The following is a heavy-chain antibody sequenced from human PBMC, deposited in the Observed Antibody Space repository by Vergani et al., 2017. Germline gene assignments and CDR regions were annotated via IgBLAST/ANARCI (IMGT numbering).Heavy chain of an antibody. CDR1: GGTFSSYA. J-gene: IGHJ4*02. D-gene: IGHD6-25*01. Sequence: QVQLVQSGAEVKKPGSSVKVSCKASGGTFSSYAISWVRQAPGQGLEWMGGINPIFGTANYAQKFQGRVTITADKSTSTAYMELSRLGSEYTAVYCWARPSSGGGGDYFDYWGQGTLVTVSS. CDR3: ARPSSGGGGDYFDY. V-gene: IGHV1-69*06. CDR2: INPIFGTA.